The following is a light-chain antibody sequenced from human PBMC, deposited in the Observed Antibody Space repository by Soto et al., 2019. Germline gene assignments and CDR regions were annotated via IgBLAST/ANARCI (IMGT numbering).Light chain of an antibody. Sequence: QSVLTQPRSVSGSPGQSVTISCTGTSSDVGGYDFVSWYQQHPGKAPKLMISDVSKRPSGVPDRFSGSKSGNTASLTISGLQAEDGGDYFCFLDAGDLALFGGGTKLTVL. CDR1: SSDVGGYDF. V-gene: IGLV2-11*01. CDR2: DVS. CDR3: FLDAGDLAL. J-gene: IGLJ2*01.